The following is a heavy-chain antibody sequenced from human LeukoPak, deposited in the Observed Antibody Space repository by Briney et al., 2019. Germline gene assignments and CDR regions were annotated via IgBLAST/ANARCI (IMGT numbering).Heavy chain of an antibody. D-gene: IGHD2-15*01. V-gene: IGHV1-18*01. CDR1: GYTFTSYG. CDR3: ARGPVVVGADYYYYYYMDV. J-gene: IGHJ6*03. Sequence: ASVKVSCKASGYTFTSYGITWVRQAPGQGLEWMGWISAYNGNTNYAQKLQGRVTMTTDTSTSTAYMELRSLRSDDTAVYYCARGPVVVGADYYYYYYMDVWGKGTTVTISS. CDR2: ISAYNGNT.